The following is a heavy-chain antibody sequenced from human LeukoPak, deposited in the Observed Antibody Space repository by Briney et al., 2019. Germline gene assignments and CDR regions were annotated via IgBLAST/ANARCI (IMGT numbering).Heavy chain of an antibody. D-gene: IGHD3-22*01. J-gene: IGHJ4*02. CDR3: TRDRSPSSGYYSHYFDY. CDR1: GFTFSSYG. CDR2: IRYDGSNK. Sequence: GGSLRLSCAASGFTFSSYGMHWVRQAPGKGLDWVAFIRYDGSNKYYADSVKGRFTISRDNSKNVLYLQMNSLRAEDAAVYYCTRDRSPSSGYYSHYFDYWGQGTLVTVSS. V-gene: IGHV3-30*02.